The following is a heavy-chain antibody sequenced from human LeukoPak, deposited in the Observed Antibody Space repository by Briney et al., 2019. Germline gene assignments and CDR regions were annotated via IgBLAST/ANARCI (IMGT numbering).Heavy chain of an antibody. V-gene: IGHV3-33*03. D-gene: IGHD4-17*01. CDR3: AKGDYGDFLFDY. J-gene: IGHJ4*02. CDR1: GFTFSSYS. Sequence: GGSLRLSCAASGFTFSSYSMHWVRQAPGKGLEWVAVIWYDGSNKYYADSVKGRFTISRDNAKNSLYLQMNSLRAEDTALYYCAKGDYGDFLFDYWGQGTLVTVSS. CDR2: IWYDGSNK.